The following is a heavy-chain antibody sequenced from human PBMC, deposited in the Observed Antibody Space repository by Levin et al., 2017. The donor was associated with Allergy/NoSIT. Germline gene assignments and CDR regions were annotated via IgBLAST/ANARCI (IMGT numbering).Heavy chain of an antibody. Sequence: GGSLRLSCAASGFTFSSDSMNWVRQAPGKGLEWVSYISSSSSTIYYADSVKGRFTISRDNAKNSLYLQMNSLRAEDTAVYYCARDLSRSVGVPSSGWSWGQGTLVTVSS. J-gene: IGHJ5*02. CDR3: ARDLSRSVGVPSSGWS. V-gene: IGHV3-48*01. D-gene: IGHD6-19*01. CDR1: GFTFSSDS. CDR2: ISSSSSTI.